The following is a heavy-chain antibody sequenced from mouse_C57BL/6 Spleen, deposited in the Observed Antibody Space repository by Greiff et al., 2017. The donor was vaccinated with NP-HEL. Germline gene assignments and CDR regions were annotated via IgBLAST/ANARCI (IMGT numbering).Heavy chain of an antibody. V-gene: IGHV1-82*01. CDR1: GYAFSSSW. CDR3: ARGNWYFDV. Sequence: VQLQQSGPELVKPGASVKISCKASGYAFSSSWMNWVKQRPGKGLEWIGRIYPGDGDTNYNGKFKGKATLTADKTSSTAYMQLSSLTSEDSAVYFCARGNWYFDVWGTGTTVTVSS. CDR2: IYPGDGDT. J-gene: IGHJ1*03.